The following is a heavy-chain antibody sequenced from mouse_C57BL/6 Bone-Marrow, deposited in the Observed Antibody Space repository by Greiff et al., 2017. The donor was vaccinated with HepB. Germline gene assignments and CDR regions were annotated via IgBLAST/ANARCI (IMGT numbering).Heavy chain of an antibody. CDR1: GFTFSDYG. Sequence: EVKLMESGGGLVQPGGSLKLSCAASGFTFSDYGMAWVRQAPRKGPEWVAFISNLAYSIYYADTVTGRFTISRENAKNTLYLEMSSLRSEDTAMYYCARQLRLRYAMDYWGQGTSVTVSS. CDR3: ARQLRLRYAMDY. D-gene: IGHD3-2*02. V-gene: IGHV5-15*01. CDR2: ISNLAYSI. J-gene: IGHJ4*01.